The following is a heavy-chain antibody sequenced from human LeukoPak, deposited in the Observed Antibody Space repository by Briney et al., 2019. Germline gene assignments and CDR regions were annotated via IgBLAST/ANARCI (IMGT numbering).Heavy chain of an antibody. CDR3: ARVLEYSSPKGAFDI. V-gene: IGHV4-59*01. CDR1: GGSISSYY. J-gene: IGHJ3*02. D-gene: IGHD6-6*01. CDR2: IYYSGST. Sequence: PSETLSLTCTVSGGSISSYYWSWIRQPPGKGLEWIGYIYYSGSTNYNPSLKSRVTISVDTSKNQFSLKLSSVTAADTAVYYCARVLEYSSPKGAFDIWGQGTMVTVSS.